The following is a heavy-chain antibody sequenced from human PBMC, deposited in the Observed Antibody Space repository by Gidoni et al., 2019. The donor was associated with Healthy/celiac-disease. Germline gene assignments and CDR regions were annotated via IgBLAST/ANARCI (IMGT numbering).Heavy chain of an antibody. D-gene: IGHD6-19*01. Sequence: QVQLQESGPGLVKPSQTLSLTCTVSGGSISSGSYYWSWIRQPAGKGLEWIGRIYPSGSTNYNPSLKSRSPISVATSKTQFSLKLSSVTAADTAVYYCARGLGSGWYYYFDYWGQGTLFTVSS. J-gene: IGHJ4*02. CDR2: IYPSGST. V-gene: IGHV4-61*02. CDR1: GGSISSGSYY. CDR3: ARGLGSGWYYYFDY.